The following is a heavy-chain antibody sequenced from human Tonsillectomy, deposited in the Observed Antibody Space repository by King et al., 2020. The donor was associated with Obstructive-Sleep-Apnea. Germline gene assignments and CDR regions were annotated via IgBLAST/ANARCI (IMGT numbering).Heavy chain of an antibody. J-gene: IGHJ4*02. CDR1: GGTFSSYA. CDR2: ICPICGTA. D-gene: IGHD3-22*01. Sequence: VQLVQSGAEVKKPGSSVKVSCKASGGTFSSYAISWVRQAPGQGLEWMGGICPICGTANYAQKFQGRVMITADESTSTGYMELSSLRSEDTAVYYCAKTKEYYDSSGYFDYWGQGTLVTVSS. V-gene: IGHV1-69*01. CDR3: AKTKEYYDSSGYFDY.